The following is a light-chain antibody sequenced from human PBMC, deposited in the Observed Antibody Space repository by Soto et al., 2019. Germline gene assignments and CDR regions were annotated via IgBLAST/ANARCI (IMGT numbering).Light chain of an antibody. V-gene: IGLV2-14*02. J-gene: IGLJ2*01. CDR3: SSYAGSNHVV. Sequence: QSALTQPASVSGSPGQSITISCTGTSSDVGSYNLVSWYQQHPGKAPKLMIYEGSKRPSGVPDRFSGSKSGNTASLTVSGLQAEDEADYYCSSYAGSNHVVFGGGTKLTVL. CDR2: EGS. CDR1: SSDVGSYNL.